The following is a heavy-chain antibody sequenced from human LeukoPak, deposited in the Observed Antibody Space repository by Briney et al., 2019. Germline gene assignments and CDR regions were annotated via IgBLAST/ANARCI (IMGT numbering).Heavy chain of an antibody. CDR1: GGTFSSYA. Sequence: GGSVQVSCKASGGTFSSYAISWVRQAPGQGLEWMGGIIPIFGTANYAQKFQGRVTITTDESTSTAYMELSSLRSEDTAVYYCARGGGPNYYYYYMDVWGKGTTVTVSS. D-gene: IGHD3-10*01. CDR2: IIPIFGTA. V-gene: IGHV1-69*05. CDR3: ARGGGPNYYYYYMDV. J-gene: IGHJ6*03.